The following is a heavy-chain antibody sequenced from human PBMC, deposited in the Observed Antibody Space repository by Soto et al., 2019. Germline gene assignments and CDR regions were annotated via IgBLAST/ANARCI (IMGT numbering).Heavy chain of an antibody. V-gene: IGHV3-48*02. Sequence: EVQLVESGGGLVQPGGSLRLSCAASGFSFSSHSMKWVRQAPGKGLEWVSYISSSGSTIYYADSVKGRFTISRDNAKNSVYLQMNSLRDDDTAVYYCARGRGYCGGTNCYLDYWGQGALVTVSS. CDR3: ARGRGYCGGTNCYLDY. CDR2: ISSSGSTI. CDR1: GFSFSSHS. J-gene: IGHJ4*02. D-gene: IGHD2-21*01.